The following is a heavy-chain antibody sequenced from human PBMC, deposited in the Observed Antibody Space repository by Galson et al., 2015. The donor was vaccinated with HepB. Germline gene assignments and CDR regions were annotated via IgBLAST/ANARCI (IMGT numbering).Heavy chain of an antibody. V-gene: IGHV4-59*06. Sequence: ETLSLTCTVSGGSISSYYWSWIRQPAGKGLEWIGLIYYSGSTYYNPSLKSRVTISVDTSKNQFSLRLSSVTAADTAVYYCARSIVVVVAATREDWFDPWGQGTLVTVSS. CDR1: GGSISSYY. CDR2: IYYSGST. CDR3: ARSIVVVVAATREDWFDP. J-gene: IGHJ5*02. D-gene: IGHD2-15*01.